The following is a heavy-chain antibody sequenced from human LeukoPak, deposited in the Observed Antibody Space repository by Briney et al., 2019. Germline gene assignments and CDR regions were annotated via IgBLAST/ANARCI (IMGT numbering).Heavy chain of an antibody. Sequence: SLRLSRATSRFTSSSYAMTSVRQAPGTGLEWVSAISGSGGSTYYADSVKGQFTISRDNSKNTLYLQMNSLRAEDTAVYYCAKDHQNGGGSCYACLRYYFDYWGQGTLVTVSS. V-gene: IGHV3-23*01. CDR2: ISGSGGST. CDR3: AKDHQNGGGSCYACLRYYFDY. D-gene: IGHD2-15*01. J-gene: IGHJ4*02. CDR1: RFTSSSYA.